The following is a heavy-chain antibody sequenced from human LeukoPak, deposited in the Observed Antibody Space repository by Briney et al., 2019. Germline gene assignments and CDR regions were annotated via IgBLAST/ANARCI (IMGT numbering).Heavy chain of an antibody. D-gene: IGHD3/OR15-3a*01. CDR2: ISWNSGSI. V-gene: IGHV3-9*03. CDR1: GFTFDDYA. J-gene: IGHJ6*03. CDR3: AKGGVWTDYYMDV. Sequence: GGSLRLSCAASGFTFDDYAMHWVRQAPGKGLEWVSGISWNSGSIGYADSVKGRFTISRDNAKNSLYLQMNSLRAEDMALYYCAKGGVWTDYYMDVWGKGTTVTVSS.